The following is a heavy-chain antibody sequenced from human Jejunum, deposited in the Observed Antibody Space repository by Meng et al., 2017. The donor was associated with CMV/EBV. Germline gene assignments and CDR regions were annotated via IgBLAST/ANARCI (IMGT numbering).Heavy chain of an antibody. V-gene: IGHV4-34*01. J-gene: IGHJ4*02. D-gene: IGHD5-24*01. CDR1: GAFFTAYY. CDR2: LNHSGIT. CDR3: ARGLGYGNNINYFDS. Sequence: GAFFTAYYWCCIRQAPGKGLGSFGHLNHSGITNYPPSLNGPVLLSIDTSKHQFSLRLTSVTAADTALYYCARGLGYGNNINYFDSWGQGSLVTVSS.